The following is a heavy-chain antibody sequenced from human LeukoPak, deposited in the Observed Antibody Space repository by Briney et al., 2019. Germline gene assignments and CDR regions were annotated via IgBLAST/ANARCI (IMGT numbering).Heavy chain of an antibody. D-gene: IGHD6-6*01. J-gene: IGHJ4*02. Sequence: GGSLRLSCAASGFTFSSYSMNWVRQAPGKGLEWVSSISSSSSYIYYADSVKGRFTISRDNAKNSLYLQMNSLRAEDTAVYYCARAEKYSSSSRGLTDYWGQGTLVTVSS. CDR3: ARAEKYSSSSRGLTDY. CDR1: GFTFSSYS. CDR2: ISSSSSYI. V-gene: IGHV3-21*01.